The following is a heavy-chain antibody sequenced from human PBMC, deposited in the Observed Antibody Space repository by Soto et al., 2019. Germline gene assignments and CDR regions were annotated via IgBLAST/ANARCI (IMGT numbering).Heavy chain of an antibody. J-gene: IGHJ4*02. CDR3: ATAEVDY. CDR1: GFTFGDYW. V-gene: IGHV3-74*03. Sequence: PGGSLRLSYAASGFTFGDYWMHWVRQPPGKGPEWVSRMTGDGRTTQYADSVKGRFTASRDNAKSTLYLQMNSLRAEDTAVYYCATAEVDYWGPGTLVTVSS. CDR2: MTGDGRTT.